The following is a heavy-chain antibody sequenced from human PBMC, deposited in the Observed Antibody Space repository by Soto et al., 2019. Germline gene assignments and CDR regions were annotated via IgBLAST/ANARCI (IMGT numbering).Heavy chain of an antibody. J-gene: IGHJ6*02. D-gene: IGHD2-15*01. CDR3: ARGNEVISCAMDI. Sequence: QVQLVQSGAEVKKPGASVKVSCKSSGYRFETYAISWVRQAPGQGLEWMGWIRAYNIDTYYAQKFQDRVTMTTDTSTGTAYMELRTLRSDYTAVYYCARGNEVISCAMDIWGQGTTVTVSS. CDR1: GYRFETYA. CDR2: IRAYNIDT. V-gene: IGHV1-18*01.